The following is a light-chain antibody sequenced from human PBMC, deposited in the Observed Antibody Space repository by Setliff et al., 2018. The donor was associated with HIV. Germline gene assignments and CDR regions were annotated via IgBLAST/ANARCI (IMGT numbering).Light chain of an antibody. V-gene: IGLV2-23*01. CDR1: SSDVGNYNL. J-gene: IGLJ3*02. CDR3: CSYAGRTTLV. CDR2: EGS. Sequence: QSVLAQPASVSGSPGQSITISCTGTSSDVGNYNLVSWYQQHPGKAPKLMIYEGSKRPSGISNRFSGSKSGNTASLTISGLQSEDEADYYCCSYAGRTTLVFGGGTK.